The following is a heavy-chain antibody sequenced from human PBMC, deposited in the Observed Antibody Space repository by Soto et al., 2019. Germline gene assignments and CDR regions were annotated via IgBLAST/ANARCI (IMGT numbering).Heavy chain of an antibody. V-gene: IGHV1-69*02. CDR3: ARVRNNWNSQAKYYFDY. CDR1: SGTFSSYT. Sequence: SVKVSCKASSGTFSSYTTSWVRQAPGQGLEWMGRIIPILGIANYAQKFQGRVTITADKSTSTAYMELSSLRSEDTAVYYCARVRNNWNSQAKYYFDYWGQGTLVTVSS. CDR2: IIPILGIA. D-gene: IGHD1-20*01. J-gene: IGHJ4*02.